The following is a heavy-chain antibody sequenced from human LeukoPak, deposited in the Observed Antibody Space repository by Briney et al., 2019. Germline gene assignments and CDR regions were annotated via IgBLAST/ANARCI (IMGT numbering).Heavy chain of an antibody. D-gene: IGHD3-10*01. CDR1: GGSISSYY. V-gene: IGHV4-59*01. Sequence: SETLSLTCTVSGGSISSYYWSWFRQPPGKGLEFIGYISDSGITNYNPSLQSRLIMSLDTSKNQLSLKLTSVTAADTAVYYCARTLGDYGSGSYYYWGQGTLVTVSS. J-gene: IGHJ4*02. CDR2: ISDSGIT. CDR3: ARTLGDYGSGSYYY.